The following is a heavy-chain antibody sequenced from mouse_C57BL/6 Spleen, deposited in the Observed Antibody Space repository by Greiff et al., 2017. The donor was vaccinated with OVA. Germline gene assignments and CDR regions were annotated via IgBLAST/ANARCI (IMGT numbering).Heavy chain of an antibody. V-gene: IGHV1-80*01. D-gene: IGHD2-3*01. CDR1: FPAYPTYP. J-gene: IGHJ2*01. CDR2: IYPGDGDT. Sequence: VKLVESVAYLFPPFSSLPLSLPPCFPAYPTYPPTWVKQRPGTGLEWIGQIYPGDGDTNYNGKFKGKATLTADKSSSTAYMQLSSLTSEDSAVYFCARRIYDGYLDYWGQGTTLTVSS. CDR3: ARRIYDGYLDY.